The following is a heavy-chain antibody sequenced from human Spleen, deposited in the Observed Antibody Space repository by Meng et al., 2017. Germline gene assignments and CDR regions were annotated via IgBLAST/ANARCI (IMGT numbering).Heavy chain of an antibody. CDR3: ARVGDGYRPSEGGYYFDY. V-gene: IGHV1-46*01. J-gene: IGHJ4*02. CDR2: INPSGGST. Sequence: ASVKVSCKPSGYTFTSYYMHWVRQAPGQGLEWMGIINPSGGSTSYAQKFQGRATMTRDTSTSTDYMELSSLRSDDTAVYYCARVGDGYRPSEGGYYFDYWGQGTLVTDSS. D-gene: IGHD5-24*01. CDR1: GYTFTSYY.